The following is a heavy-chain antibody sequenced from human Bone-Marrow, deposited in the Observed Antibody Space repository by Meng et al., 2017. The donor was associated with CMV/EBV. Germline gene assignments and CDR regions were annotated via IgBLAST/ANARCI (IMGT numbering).Heavy chain of an antibody. Sequence: GESLKISCAASGFTFSSYSMNWVRQAPGKGLEWVSAISGSGGSTYYADSVKGRFTISRDNSKNTLYLQMNSLRAEDTALYYCAKDGHYYDSSGYYQGGGAFDIWGQGTMVTVSS. CDR2: ISGSGGST. J-gene: IGHJ3*02. CDR1: GFTFSSYS. D-gene: IGHD3-22*01. CDR3: AKDGHYYDSSGYYQGGGAFDI. V-gene: IGHV3-23*01.